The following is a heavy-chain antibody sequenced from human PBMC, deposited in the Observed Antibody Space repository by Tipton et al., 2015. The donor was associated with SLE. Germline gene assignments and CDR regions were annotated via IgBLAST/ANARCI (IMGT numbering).Heavy chain of an antibody. Sequence: LRLSCTVSGGSISSYYWSWIRQPPGKGLEWIGYIYYSGSTNYNPSLKSRVTISVDTSKNQFSLKLSSVTAADTAVYYCARVPARYFDLWGRGTLVTVSS. CDR2: IYYSGST. J-gene: IGHJ2*01. CDR1: GGSISSYY. V-gene: IGHV4-59*12. CDR3: ARVPARYFDL.